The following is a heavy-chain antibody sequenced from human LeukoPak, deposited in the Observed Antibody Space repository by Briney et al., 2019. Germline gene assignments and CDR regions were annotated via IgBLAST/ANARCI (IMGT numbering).Heavy chain of an antibody. CDR1: GFTFSSYA. J-gene: IGHJ4*02. V-gene: IGHV3-23*01. Sequence: GGSLRLSCAASGFTFSSYALSWVRQAPGKGLEWVSAISGSGGSTYYADSVKGRFTISRDNSKNTLYLQMNSLRAEDTAVYYCARDPGSGIAAAGHFDSWGQGTLVTVSS. D-gene: IGHD6-13*01. CDR2: ISGSGGST. CDR3: ARDPGSGIAAAGHFDS.